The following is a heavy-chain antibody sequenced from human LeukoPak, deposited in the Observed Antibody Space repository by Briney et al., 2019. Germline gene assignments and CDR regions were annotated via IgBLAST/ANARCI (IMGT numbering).Heavy chain of an antibody. J-gene: IGHJ6*02. Sequence: GASVKVSCKASGYTFTSYAMHWVRQAPGQRLEWMGWINAGNGNTKCSQKFQGRVTITRDTSASTAYMELSSLRSDDTAVYYCARESYCSSTSCYSDYYYYGMDVWGQGTTVTVSS. CDR3: ARESYCSSTSCYSDYYYYGMDV. CDR2: INAGNGNT. CDR1: GYTFTSYA. V-gene: IGHV1-3*01. D-gene: IGHD2-2*01.